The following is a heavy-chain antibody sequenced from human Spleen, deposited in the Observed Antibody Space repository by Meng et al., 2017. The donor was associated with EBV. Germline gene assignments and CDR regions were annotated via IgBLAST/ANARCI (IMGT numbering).Heavy chain of an antibody. CDR1: GGFVGFFSSYY. CDR3: ARGPNDYGDYVRTFYFDY. V-gene: IGHV4-34*02. CDR2: INHSGTT. Sequence: ELKQWGVRLLKPSETLSLPFGVFGGFVGFFSSYYWSGIRQSPGKGLEWIGEINHSGTTNYNPSLKSRFRISVDSSKEQFSLSLSSVTAADTAVYFCARGPNDYGDYVRTFYFDYWGQGTLVTVSS. J-gene: IGHJ4*02. D-gene: IGHD4-17*01.